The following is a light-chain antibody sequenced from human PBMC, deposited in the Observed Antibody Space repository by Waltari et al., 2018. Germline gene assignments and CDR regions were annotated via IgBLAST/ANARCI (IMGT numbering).Light chain of an antibody. J-gene: IGKJ4*01. Sequence: EIVLTQSPATLSLSPGERATLACRASQSVNRYLAWYQQKPGQAPRLLIYDASHRATGIPARFSGSGSGTDCTLTISSLEPEDFAVYYCQQRSSWLTFGGGTKVEIK. CDR3: QQRSSWLT. CDR1: QSVNRY. V-gene: IGKV3-11*01. CDR2: DAS.